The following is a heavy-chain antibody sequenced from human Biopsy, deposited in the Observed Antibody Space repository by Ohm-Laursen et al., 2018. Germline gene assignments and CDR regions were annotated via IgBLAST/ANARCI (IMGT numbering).Heavy chain of an antibody. CDR1: GGTSSNYG. J-gene: IGHJ1*01. V-gene: IGHV1-69*06. CDR2: NIPILGTG. D-gene: IGHD3-9*01. CDR3: ATKLTGYFHH. Sequence: SVKVSCKAPGGTSSNYGVNWVRQAPGQGLEWLGGNIPILGTGNYAQKFQDRVTVAADTSTSTATMELRSLRSDDTAVYYCATKLTGYFHHWGQGTLVIVSS.